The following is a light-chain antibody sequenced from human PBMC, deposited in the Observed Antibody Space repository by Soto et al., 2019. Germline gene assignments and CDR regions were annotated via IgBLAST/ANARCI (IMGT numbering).Light chain of an antibody. J-gene: IGKJ2*01. CDR2: GAS. Sequence: EVVLTQSPGTLSLSPGERATLSCRSSQSVTTYLAWYQHKPGQAPRLLIYGASWRAAGIPDRFSGSGSGSDFTLTISRLEPEDFAVYYCHQYAGQPATFGQGTRLEIK. V-gene: IGKV3-20*01. CDR3: HQYAGQPAT. CDR1: QSVTTY.